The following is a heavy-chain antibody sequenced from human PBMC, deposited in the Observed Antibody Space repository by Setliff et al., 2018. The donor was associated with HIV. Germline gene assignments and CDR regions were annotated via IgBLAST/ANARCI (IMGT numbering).Heavy chain of an antibody. J-gene: IGHJ4*02. CDR1: GFTFSSYA. CDR2: ISYDGSNK. D-gene: IGHD3-10*01. Sequence: PGGSLRLSCAASGFTFSSYAMHWVRQAPGKGLEWVAVISYDGSNKYYAESVEGRFTVSRDNSKNTLFLQMNSLRLEDTAVYYCAREGGSPRYFDYWGQGTLVTVSS. CDR3: AREGGSPRYFDY. V-gene: IGHV3-30-3*01.